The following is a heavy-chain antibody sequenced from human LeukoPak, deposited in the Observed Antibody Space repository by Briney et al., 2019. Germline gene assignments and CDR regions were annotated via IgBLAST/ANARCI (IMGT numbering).Heavy chain of an antibody. CDR3: GKGPAN. CDR2: INYSGGST. V-gene: IGHV3-23*01. D-gene: IGHD2-2*01. CDR1: GFTFNTYA. J-gene: IGHJ4*02. Sequence: GGSLRLACAASGFTFNTYATGWVRQAPGKWRGWVSGINYSGGSTNYADSVKGRLILSRENSTRTLYLQMNSLRVEETAVNYCGKGPANWGQGTLVTVSS.